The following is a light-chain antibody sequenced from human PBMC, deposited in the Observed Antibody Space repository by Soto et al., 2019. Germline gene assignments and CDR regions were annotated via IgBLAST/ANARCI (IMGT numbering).Light chain of an antibody. V-gene: IGLV2-14*01. Sequence: QSALNQPASVSGSPGQSITISCTGTSSDIGSYNRVSWYQQHPGKAPKLIIYEVTDRPSGVSNRFSGSKSGNTASLTISGLQAEDEAEYYCSSYTNINTRACVFGTGTKLTVL. CDR1: SSDIGSYNR. CDR3: SSYTNINTRACV. CDR2: EVT. J-gene: IGLJ1*01.